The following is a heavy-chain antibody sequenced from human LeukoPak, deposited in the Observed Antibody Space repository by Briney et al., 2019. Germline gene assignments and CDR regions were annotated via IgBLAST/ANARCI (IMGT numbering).Heavy chain of an antibody. D-gene: IGHD2-15*01. J-gene: IGHJ4*02. V-gene: IGHV3-7*01. Sequence: GGSLRLSCAASGFSFSRYWMSWVRQAPGKGLEWVANIKEDGSEKYYVDSVKGRFSISRDNAKNSLHLQMNSLRAEDTAVYYCARPELPGWSVLFDYWGQGTLVTVSS. CDR1: GFSFSRYW. CDR3: ARPELPGWSVLFDY. CDR2: IKEDGSEK.